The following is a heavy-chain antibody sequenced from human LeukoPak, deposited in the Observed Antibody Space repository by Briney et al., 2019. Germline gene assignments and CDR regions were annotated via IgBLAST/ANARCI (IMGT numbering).Heavy chain of an antibody. CDR1: GFTFSSYA. Sequence: GGSLRLSCAASGFTFSSYAMSWVRQAPGKGLEWVSAISGSGGSTYYADSVKGRFTISRDNAKNSLYLQMNSLRAEDTAVYYCAREGVYEGFSGWFNPYYYYYYMDVWGKGTTVTVSS. V-gene: IGHV3-23*01. D-gene: IGHD6-19*01. CDR2: ISGSGGST. J-gene: IGHJ6*03. CDR3: AREGVYEGFSGWFNPYYYYYYMDV.